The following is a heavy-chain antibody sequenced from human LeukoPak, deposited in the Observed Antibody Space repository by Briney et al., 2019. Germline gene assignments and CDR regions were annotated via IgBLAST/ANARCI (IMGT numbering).Heavy chain of an antibody. CDR2: INPNSGGT. D-gene: IGHD3-22*01. CDR1: GYTFTGYY. J-gene: IGHJ4*02. Sequence: ASVKVSCKASGYTFTGYYMHWVRQAPGQGLEWMGWINPNSGGTNYAQKFQGRVTMTRDTSISTAYMELSRLRSDDTAVYYCARHYYDSTEYNDYWGQGTLVTVSS. V-gene: IGHV1-2*02. CDR3: ARHYYDSTEYNDY.